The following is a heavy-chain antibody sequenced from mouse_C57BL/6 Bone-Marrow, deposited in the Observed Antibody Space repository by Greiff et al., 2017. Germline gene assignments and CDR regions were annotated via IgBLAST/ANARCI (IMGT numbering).Heavy chain of an antibody. V-gene: IGHV1-81*01. Sequence: QVQLQQSGAELARPGASVKLSCKASGYTFTSYGISWVKQRTGQGLEWIGENYPRSGNTYYNEKFKGKDTLTADKSSSPAYMELRSLTSEDAAVYLCAGGWYFDVWGTGTTVTVSS. CDR2: NYPRSGNT. J-gene: IGHJ1*03. CDR3: AGGWYFDV. CDR1: GYTFTSYG.